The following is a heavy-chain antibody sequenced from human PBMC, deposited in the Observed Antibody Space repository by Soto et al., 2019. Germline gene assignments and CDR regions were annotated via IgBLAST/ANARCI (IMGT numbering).Heavy chain of an antibody. CDR1: GVSISSYY. CDR3: ARTYGGNTFDY. V-gene: IGHV4-59*01. Sequence: PSETLSLTCTVSGVSISSYYWSWIRQPPGKGLEWIGYIYYSGSTNYNPSLKSRVTISVDTSKNQFSLKLSSVTAADTAVYYCARTYGGNTFDYWGQGTLVTVSS. D-gene: IGHD4-17*01. CDR2: IYYSGST. J-gene: IGHJ4*02.